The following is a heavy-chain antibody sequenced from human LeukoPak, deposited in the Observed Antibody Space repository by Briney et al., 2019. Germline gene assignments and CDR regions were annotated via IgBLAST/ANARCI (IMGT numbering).Heavy chain of an antibody. D-gene: IGHD6-19*01. Sequence: SETLSLTCTVSGGSISSYYWSWIRQPPGKGLEWIGYIYYSGSTNYNPSLKSRVTISVDTSENQFSLKLSSVTAADTAVYYCARAVAGGTPLPGRYYFDYWGQGTLVTVSS. CDR1: GGSISSYY. J-gene: IGHJ4*02. CDR3: ARAVAGGTPLPGRYYFDY. V-gene: IGHV4-59*01. CDR2: IYYSGST.